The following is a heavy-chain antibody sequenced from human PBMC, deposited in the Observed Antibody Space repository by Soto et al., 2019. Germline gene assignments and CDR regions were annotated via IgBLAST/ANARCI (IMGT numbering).Heavy chain of an antibody. CDR2: INTLSTAI. J-gene: IGHJ4*02. CDR3: ARRLQWQLRPLDS. V-gene: IGHV3-11*01. CDR1: GFTFNDYY. Sequence: GGSLRLSCEGSGFTFNDYYMTWIRQAPGRGLEWVAYINTLSTAIYYADSVKGRFTISRDNAKNSLYLQMNGLRAEDTATYYCARRLQWQLRPLDSWGRGTLVTVSS. D-gene: IGHD6-19*01.